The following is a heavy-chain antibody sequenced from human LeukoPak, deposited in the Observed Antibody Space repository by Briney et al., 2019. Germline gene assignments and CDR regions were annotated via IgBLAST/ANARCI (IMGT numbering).Heavy chain of an antibody. CDR1: GYTFTGDY. D-gene: IGHD6-13*01. CDR2: INPNSGGT. V-gene: IGHV1-2*02. J-gene: IGHJ4*02. Sequence: ASVKVSCKASGYTFTGDYMHWVRQAPGQGLEWMGWINPNSGGTNYAQKFQGRVTMTRDTSISTAYMELSRLRSDDTAVYYCARAGRRIAAAHDYWGQGTLVTVSS. CDR3: ARAGRRIAAAHDY.